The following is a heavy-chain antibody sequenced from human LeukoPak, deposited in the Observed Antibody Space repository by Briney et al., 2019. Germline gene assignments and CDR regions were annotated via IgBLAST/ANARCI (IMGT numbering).Heavy chain of an antibody. CDR2: ISYDGSNK. CDR3: ARGGRGPGDYFDL. CDR1: GFTFSSYT. V-gene: IGHV3-30*04. Sequence: PGGFLRLSCAASGFTFSSYTMHWVRQAPGKGLEWVAVISYDGSNKYYADSVKGRFTISRDNSKNMLYLQMNSLRAEDTAVYYCARGGRGPGDYFDLWGRGTLVTVSS. D-gene: IGHD2-15*01. J-gene: IGHJ2*01.